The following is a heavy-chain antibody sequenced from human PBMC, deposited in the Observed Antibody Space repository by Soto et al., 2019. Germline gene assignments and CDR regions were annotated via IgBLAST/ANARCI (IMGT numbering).Heavy chain of an antibody. V-gene: IGHV4-31*01. J-gene: IGHJ6*02. CDR3: ATDTLLSSRRIDV. D-gene: IGHD3-3*02. Sequence: WTWIRQHPGKGLEWIGYIYYSGSGSTYYNPSLKSLVTISVDTSKNQFSLKLSSVTAADTAVYYCATDTLLSSRRIDVRGQGTTVTVSS. CDR2: IYYSGSGST.